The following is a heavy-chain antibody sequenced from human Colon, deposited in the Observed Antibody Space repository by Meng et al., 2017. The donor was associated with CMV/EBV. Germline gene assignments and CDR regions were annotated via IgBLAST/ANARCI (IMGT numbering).Heavy chain of an antibody. CDR2: ITWNSGSR. J-gene: IGHJ4*02. Sequence: GGSLRLSCAASGFRFDKFAMHWVRQAPGKGLEWVSSITWNSGSRAYGESVKGRFTISRDNSKKTVYLDMNSLRPEDTATYYCAKVIPGIVGPSLDYWGQGTLVTVSS. D-gene: IGHD1-26*01. CDR3: AKVIPGIVGPSLDY. CDR1: GFRFDKFA. V-gene: IGHV3-9*01.